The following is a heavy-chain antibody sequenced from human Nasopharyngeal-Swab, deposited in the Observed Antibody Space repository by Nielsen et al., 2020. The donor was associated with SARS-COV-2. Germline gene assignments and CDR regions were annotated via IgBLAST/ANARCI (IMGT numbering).Heavy chain of an antibody. CDR3: ARPYSGSYWSYFDY. D-gene: IGHD1-26*01. J-gene: IGHJ4*02. CDR1: GFTFSSYA. Sequence: GESLQISCAASGFTFSSYAMHWVRQAPGKGLEWVAVISYDGSNKYYADSVKGRFTISRDNSKNTLYLQMNSLRAEDTAVYYCARPYSGSYWSYFDYWGQGTRVTVSS. CDR2: ISYDGSNK. V-gene: IGHV3-30-3*01.